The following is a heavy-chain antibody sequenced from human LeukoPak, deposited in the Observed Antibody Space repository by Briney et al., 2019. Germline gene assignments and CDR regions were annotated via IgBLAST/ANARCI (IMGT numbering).Heavy chain of an antibody. D-gene: IGHD5-18*01. CDR3: VKDMGGEYSSEIDY. J-gene: IGHJ4*02. Sequence: GRSLRLSCAASGFSFDDCAMHWVRQAPGKGLEWVSGISWNSGSIGYADSVKGRFTISRDNAKISLYLQMNSLRPEDTALYYCVKDMGGEYSSEIDYWGQGTLVTVSS. CDR2: ISWNSGSI. CDR1: GFSFDDCA. V-gene: IGHV3-9*01.